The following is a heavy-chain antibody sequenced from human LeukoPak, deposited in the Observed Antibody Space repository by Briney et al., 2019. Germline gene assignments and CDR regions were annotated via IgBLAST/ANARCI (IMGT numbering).Heavy chain of an antibody. V-gene: IGHV3-66*01. CDR2: IYSGGST. CDR3: ARRYYYDSSGYYYDY. J-gene: IGHJ4*02. CDR1: GFMFKNYG. D-gene: IGHD3-22*01. Sequence: AGGSLRLSCATSGFMFKNYGMSWVRQAPGKGLEWVSVIYSGGSTFYADSVKGRFTISRDNSKNTVYLQMNSLRAEDTAVYYCARRYYYDSSGYYYDYWGQGTLVTVSS.